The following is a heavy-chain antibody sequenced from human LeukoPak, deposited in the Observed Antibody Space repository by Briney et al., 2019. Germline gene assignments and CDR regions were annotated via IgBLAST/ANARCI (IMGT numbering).Heavy chain of an antibody. J-gene: IGHJ4*02. D-gene: IGHD2-2*03. Sequence: PGGSLRLSCAASGFTFSSYAMSWGRQAPGKGLEWVSAISGSGPYTFYTDSVKGRFTISRDSSKNTLYPQMNSLRAEDTALYYCAKHGYCSGISCFFDFWGQGTQVTVSS. CDR1: GFTFSSYA. V-gene: IGHV3-23*01. CDR3: AKHGYCSGISCFFDF. CDR2: ISGSGPYT.